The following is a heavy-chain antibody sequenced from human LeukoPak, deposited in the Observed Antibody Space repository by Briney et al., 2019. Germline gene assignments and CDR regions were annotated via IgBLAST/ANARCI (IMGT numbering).Heavy chain of an antibody. CDR1: GFTFSSYS. CDR3: ARAVDYGDYAIDY. D-gene: IGHD4-17*01. Sequence: PGGSLRLSCAESGFTFSSYSMNWVRQDPGKGLEWASYISSSSSTIYYADSVKGRFTIARDNTKNSLYQQMNSLRAEDTAVYYCARAVDYGDYAIDYWGQGTLVTVSS. CDR2: ISSSSSTI. V-gene: IGHV3-48*01. J-gene: IGHJ4*02.